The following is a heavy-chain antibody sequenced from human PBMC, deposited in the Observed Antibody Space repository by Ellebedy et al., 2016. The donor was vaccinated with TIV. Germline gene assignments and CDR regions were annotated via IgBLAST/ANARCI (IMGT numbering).Heavy chain of an antibody. CDR2: ISAYNGNT. D-gene: IGHD3-22*01. CDR3: ARDDDSSGYYLGMYWFDP. CDR1: GYTFTSYG. J-gene: IGHJ5*02. Sequence: ASVKVSCKASGYTFTSYGIRWVRQAPGQGLEWMGWISAYNGNTNYAQKLQGRVTMTTDTSTSTAYMELRSLRSDDTAVYYCARDDDSSGYYLGMYWFDPWGQGTLVTVSS. V-gene: IGHV1-18*04.